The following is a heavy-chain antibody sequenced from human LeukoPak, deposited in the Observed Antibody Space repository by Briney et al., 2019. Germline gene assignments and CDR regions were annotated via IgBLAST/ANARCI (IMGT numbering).Heavy chain of an antibody. D-gene: IGHD1-7*01. V-gene: IGHV1-24*01. CDR3: ATSVAGTRIWFDP. CDR2: FDPEDGET. Sequence: ASVKVSCKVSGYTLTELSMHWVRQAPGRGLEWMGGFDPEDGETIYAQKFQGRVTMTEDTSTDTAYMELSSLRSEDTAVYYCATSVAGTRIWFDPWGQGTLVTVSS. J-gene: IGHJ5*02. CDR1: GYTLTELS.